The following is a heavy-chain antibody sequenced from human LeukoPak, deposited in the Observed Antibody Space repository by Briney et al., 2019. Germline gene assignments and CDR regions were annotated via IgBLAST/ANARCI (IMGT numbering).Heavy chain of an antibody. CDR3: ARDSIAAPGLSFDY. V-gene: IGHV1-2*02. CDR1: GYTFTDYY. D-gene: IGHD6-13*01. CDR2: INLNSGGT. Sequence: EASVKVSCKASGYTFTDYYMHWMRQAPGQGLEWMGWINLNSGGTNYAQNFQGRVIMTRDTSISTAYMELSRLRSDDTAVYYCARDSIAAPGLSFDYWGQGTLVTVSS. J-gene: IGHJ4*02.